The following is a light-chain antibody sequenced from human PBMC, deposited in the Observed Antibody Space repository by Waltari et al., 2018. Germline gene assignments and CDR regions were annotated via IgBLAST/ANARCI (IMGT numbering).Light chain of an antibody. Sequence: DIQMTQSPSTLSASVGDTVTITCRASQSVSSWLAWYQPKAGKAPTGLIYDASDLESGVPSRFSGSGSDTEFTLTISNLQPVDFATYYCQQYDSYVYTFGQGTKLEIK. CDR3: QQYDSYVYT. CDR1: QSVSSW. CDR2: DAS. J-gene: IGKJ2*01. V-gene: IGKV1-5*01.